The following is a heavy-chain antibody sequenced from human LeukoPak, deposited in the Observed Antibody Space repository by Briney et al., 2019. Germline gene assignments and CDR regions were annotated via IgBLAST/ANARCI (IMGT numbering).Heavy chain of an antibody. J-gene: IGHJ6*03. CDR1: GGTFSSYA. CDR2: IIPIFGTA. V-gene: IGHV1-69*13. Sequence: GASVKVSCKASGGTFSSYAISWVRQAPGQGLEWMGGIIPIFGTANYAQKFQGRVTITADESTSTAYMELSSLRSEDTAVYYCARGGSIAARNDYYYYMDVWGKGTTVTVSS. D-gene: IGHD6-6*01. CDR3: ARGGSIAARNDYYYYMDV.